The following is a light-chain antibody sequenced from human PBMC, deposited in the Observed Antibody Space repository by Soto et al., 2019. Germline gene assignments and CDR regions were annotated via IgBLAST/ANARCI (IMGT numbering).Light chain of an antibody. CDR3: QHYGGSPAIT. V-gene: IGKV3-20*01. J-gene: IGKJ5*01. CDR1: QSVSSLY. CDR2: DTS. Sequence: EVVLSQSPGTLSLSPGETATLSCRASQSVSSLYLGWYQQRPGQAPRLLIHDTSTMATGIPDRFSGTGSGTDFTLTITRLEPEDFAVYYCQHYGGSPAITFGQGTRLEI.